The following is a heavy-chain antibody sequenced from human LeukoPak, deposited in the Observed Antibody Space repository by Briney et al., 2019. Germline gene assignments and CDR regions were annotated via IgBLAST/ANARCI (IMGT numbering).Heavy chain of an antibody. CDR3: ARGPRREGMDV. Sequence: SETLSLTCTVSGGSISSGDYYWSWIRQPPGKGQEWIGYIYYSGSTYYNPSLKSRVTISVDTSKNQFSLKLSSVTAADTAVYYCARGPRREGMDVWGQGTTVTVSS. CDR2: IYYSGST. V-gene: IGHV4-30-4*01. D-gene: IGHD1-26*01. CDR1: GGSISSGDYY. J-gene: IGHJ6*02.